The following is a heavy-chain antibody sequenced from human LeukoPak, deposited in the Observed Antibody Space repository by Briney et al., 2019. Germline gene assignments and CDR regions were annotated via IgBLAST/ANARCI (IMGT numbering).Heavy chain of an antibody. CDR3: ARDLHGSGSYYKALGY. J-gene: IGHJ4*02. CDR1: GYTFTSYA. CDR2: INTNTGNP. Sequence: VASVKVSCKASGYTFTSYAMNWVRQAPGQGLEWMGWINTNTGNPTYAQGFTGRFVFSLDTSVSTAYLQISSLKAEDTAVYYCARDLHGSGSYYKALGYWGQGTLVTVSS. D-gene: IGHD3-10*01. V-gene: IGHV7-4-1*02.